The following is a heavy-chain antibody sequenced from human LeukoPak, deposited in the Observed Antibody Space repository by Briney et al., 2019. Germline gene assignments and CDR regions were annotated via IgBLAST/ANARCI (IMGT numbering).Heavy chain of an antibody. J-gene: IGHJ4*02. Sequence: PSETLSLTCAVYGGSFSGYYWSWIRQPPGKGLEWIGSIYYSGSTYYNPSLKSRVTISVDTSKNQFSLKLSSVTAADTAVYYCARHLDCTNGVCYIFADWGQGTLVTVSS. CDR1: GGSFSGYY. V-gene: IGHV4-34*01. D-gene: IGHD2-8*01. CDR3: ARHLDCTNGVCYIFAD. CDR2: IYYSGST.